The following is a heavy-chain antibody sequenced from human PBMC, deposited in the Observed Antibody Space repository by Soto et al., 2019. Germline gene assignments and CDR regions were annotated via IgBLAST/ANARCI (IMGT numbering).Heavy chain of an antibody. CDR3: AREGGLAYCGGDCLYNWFDP. CDR2: RSYSGST. D-gene: IGHD2-21*02. CDR1: GGSISSGDYY. Sequence: QVQLQESGPGLVKPSQTLSLTCTVSGGSISSGDYYWSWVRQHPGKGLEWIGYRSYSGSTYYNPALKSRVTIVVDTSRNQFSLSLSSVTAADTAVYYCAREGGLAYCGGDCLYNWFDPWGQGTLVTVSS. J-gene: IGHJ5*02. V-gene: IGHV4-31*03.